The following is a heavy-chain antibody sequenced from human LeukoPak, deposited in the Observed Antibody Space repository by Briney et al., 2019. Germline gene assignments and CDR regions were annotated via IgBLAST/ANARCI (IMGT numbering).Heavy chain of an antibody. CDR1: GASITSYY. J-gene: IGHJ4*02. CDR3: ARAKRRTSSLIYYFDY. V-gene: IGHV4-34*01. D-gene: IGHD3-16*01. Sequence: SETLSLTCSVSGASITSYYWNWIRQSPGKGLEWIGEINHSGSTNYNPSLKSRVTISVDTSKNQFSLKLSSVTAADTAVYYCARAKRRTSSLIYYFDYWGQGTLVTVSS. CDR2: INHSGST.